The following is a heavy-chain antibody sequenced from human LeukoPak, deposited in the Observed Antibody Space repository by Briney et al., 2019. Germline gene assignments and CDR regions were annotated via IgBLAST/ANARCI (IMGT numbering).Heavy chain of an antibody. CDR2: IYYSGST. CDR1: GGSISSYY. V-gene: IGHV4-59*12. D-gene: IGHD3-10*01. Sequence: PSETLSLTCTVSGGSISSYYWNWIRQPPGKGLEWIGYIYYSGSTNYNPSLKSRVTISVDTSKNQFSLRLSSVTAADTAVYYCAREFGETTNYYYYYYMDVWGKGTTVTISS. CDR3: AREFGETTNYYYYYYMDV. J-gene: IGHJ6*03.